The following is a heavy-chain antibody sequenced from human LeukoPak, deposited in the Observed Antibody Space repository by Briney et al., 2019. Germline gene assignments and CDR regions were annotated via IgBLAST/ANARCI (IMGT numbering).Heavy chain of an antibody. CDR2: ISPNSGVT. Sequence: ASVKVSCKASGYSFTGYYMHWVRQAPGQGLEWMGWISPNSGVTNYAQKFQGRVTMTRDTSISTAYMELSSLRSEDTAVYYCASLKTGYCSSTSCQEIDYWGQGTLVTVSS. CDR1: GYSFTGYY. CDR3: ASLKTGYCSSTSCQEIDY. J-gene: IGHJ4*02. D-gene: IGHD2-2*01. V-gene: IGHV1-2*02.